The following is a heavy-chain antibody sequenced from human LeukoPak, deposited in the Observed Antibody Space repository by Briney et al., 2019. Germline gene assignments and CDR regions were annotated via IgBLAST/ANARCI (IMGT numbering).Heavy chain of an antibody. CDR1: GYTFTDYY. V-gene: IGHV1-69-2*01. D-gene: IGHD6-13*01. CDR2: VDPEDGET. CDR3: ATDLEIAAAGNFDY. Sequence: ASVKVSCKVSGYTFTDYYMHWVQQAPGKGLEWMGLVDPEDGETIYAEKFQGRVTIIADTSTDTAYMELSSLRSEDTAVYYCATDLEIAAAGNFDYWGQGTLVTVSS. J-gene: IGHJ4*02.